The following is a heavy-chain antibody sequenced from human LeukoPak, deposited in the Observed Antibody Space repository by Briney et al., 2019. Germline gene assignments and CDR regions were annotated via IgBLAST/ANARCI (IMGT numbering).Heavy chain of an antibody. D-gene: IGHD2-2*01. CDR2: IYYSGST. CDR3: ARHGRSDCSSTSCPPEDFDY. J-gene: IGHJ4*02. V-gene: IGHV4-59*08. Sequence: SETLSLTCTVSGGSIYSFYWNWIRQPPGKGLEWIGIIYYSGSTNYNPSLKSRVTISVDTSKNQFSLKLSSVTAADTAVYYCARHGRSDCSSTSCPPEDFDYWGQGTLVTVSS. CDR1: GGSIYSFY.